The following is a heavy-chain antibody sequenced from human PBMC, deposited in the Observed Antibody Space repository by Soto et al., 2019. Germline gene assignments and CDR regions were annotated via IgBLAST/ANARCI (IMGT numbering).Heavy chain of an antibody. CDR3: VRTDLVVKKYYFDY. Sequence: AASVKVSRKATVCTFSSHAISWLRQPPTRGREWMGGISPIFSTANYAHKFQGRVTITEDESTSIAYMELSSLGSEDTAVYYCVRTDLVVKKYYFDYWGQGTLVTVSS. CDR2: ISPIFSTA. V-gene: IGHV1-69*13. J-gene: IGHJ4*02. CDR1: VCTFSSHA. D-gene: IGHD3-22*01.